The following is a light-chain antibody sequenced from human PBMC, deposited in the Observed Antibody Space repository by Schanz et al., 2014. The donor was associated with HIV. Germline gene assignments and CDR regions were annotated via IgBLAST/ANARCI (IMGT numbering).Light chain of an antibody. Sequence: QSVLTQPPSASGTPGQRVTISCSGSSSNFRSNAVNWYQHPPGTAPRLVIYNTFHRPSGVPDRFSGSGSGTSASLAISGLRSEDEADYYCAGWDDSLNVWVFRGGTKLTVL. CDR1: SSNFRSNA. CDR3: AGWDDSLNVWV. J-gene: IGLJ3*02. V-gene: IGLV1-44*01. CDR2: NTF.